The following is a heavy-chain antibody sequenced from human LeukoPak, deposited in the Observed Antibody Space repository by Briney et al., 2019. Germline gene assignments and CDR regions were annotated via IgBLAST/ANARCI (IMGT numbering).Heavy chain of an antibody. V-gene: IGHV5-51*01. CDR3: ARHRPFGPNGFDI. CDR2: IYPGDSDI. Sequence: GQSLKISCKASGYSFNNFWIGWVRQMPGKGLEWMGIIYPGDSDIRYNPSFRGYVTISADKSISTAFLQWTTLKASDTAMYYCARHRPFGPNGFDIWGQGTMVTVSS. D-gene: IGHD3-3*01. J-gene: IGHJ3*02. CDR1: GYSFNNFW.